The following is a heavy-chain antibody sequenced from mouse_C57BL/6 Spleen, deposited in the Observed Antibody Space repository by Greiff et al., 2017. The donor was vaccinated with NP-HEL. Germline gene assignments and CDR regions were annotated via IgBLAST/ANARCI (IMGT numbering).Heavy chain of an antibody. Sequence: VQLQESGPGLVQPSQSLSITCTVSGFSLTSYGVHWVRQSPGKGLEWLGVIWRGGSTDYNAAFMSRLSITKDNSKSQVFCKMNSLQADDTAIYYCDKMGSNFNFDYWGQGTTLTVSS. V-gene: IGHV2-5*01. D-gene: IGHD2-5*01. CDR3: DKMGSNFNFDY. CDR1: GFSLTSYG. CDR2: IWRGGST. J-gene: IGHJ2*01.